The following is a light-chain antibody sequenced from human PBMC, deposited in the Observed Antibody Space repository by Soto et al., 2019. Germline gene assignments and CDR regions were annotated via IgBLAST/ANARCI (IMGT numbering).Light chain of an antibody. CDR1: SSDVGGYNS. CDR2: DVT. CDR3: CSYAGSRVV. V-gene: IGLV2-11*01. J-gene: IGLJ2*01. Sequence: QSALTQPRSVSGSPGQSVTISCTGTSSDVGGYNSVSWYQHHPGKAPKLMIYDVTKRPSGVPDRFSGPKSGNTASLTISGLQAEDEADYYCCSYAGSRVVFGGGTKVTVL.